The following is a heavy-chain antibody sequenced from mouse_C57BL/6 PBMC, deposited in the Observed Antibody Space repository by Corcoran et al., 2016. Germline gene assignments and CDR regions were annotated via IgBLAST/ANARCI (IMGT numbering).Heavy chain of an antibody. D-gene: IGHD2-3*01. CDR1: GYTFTTYG. J-gene: IGHJ2*01. CDR2: INTYSGVP. V-gene: IGHV9-3*01. Sequence: QIQLVQSGPELKKPGETVKISCKASGYTFTTYGMSWVKQAPGKGLKWMGWINTYSGVPTYADDFKGRFAFSLETSASTAYLQINNLKNEDTATYFCAREGYDGYYLYYFDYWGQGTTLTVSS. CDR3: AREGYDGYYLYYFDY.